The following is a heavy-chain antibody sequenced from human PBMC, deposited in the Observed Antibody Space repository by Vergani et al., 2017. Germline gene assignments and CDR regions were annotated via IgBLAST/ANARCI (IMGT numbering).Heavy chain of an antibody. V-gene: IGHV3-11*01. D-gene: IGHD2-2*02. Sequence: QVQLVESGGGLVQPGGSLRLSCAASGFTFSDYYMSWIRQAPGKGLEWVSYISSSGSTIYYADSVKGRFTISRDNAKNSLYLQMNSLRAEDTAVYYCARVPYCSSTSCYTGFFDYWGQGTLVTVSS. CDR1: GFTFSDYY. CDR3: ARVPYCSSTSCYTGFFDY. J-gene: IGHJ4*02. CDR2: ISSSGSTI.